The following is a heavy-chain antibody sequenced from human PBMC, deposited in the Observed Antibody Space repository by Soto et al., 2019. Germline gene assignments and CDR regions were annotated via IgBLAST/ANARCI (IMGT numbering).Heavy chain of an antibody. Sequence: ASVKVSCKASGYTFTSYDINWVRQATGQGLEWMGWMNPNSGNTGYAQKFQGRVTMTRNTSISTAYMELSSLRSEDTAVYYCARGWGYYYGSGSANAFDIWGQGIMVTVSS. V-gene: IGHV1-8*01. CDR3: ARGWGYYYGSGSANAFDI. D-gene: IGHD3-10*01. J-gene: IGHJ3*02. CDR2: MNPNSGNT. CDR1: GYTFTSYD.